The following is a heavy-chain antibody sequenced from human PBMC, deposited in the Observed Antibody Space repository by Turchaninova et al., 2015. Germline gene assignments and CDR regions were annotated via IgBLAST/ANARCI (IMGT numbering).Heavy chain of an antibody. CDR3: ARGFWTFDL. D-gene: IGHD3/OR15-3a*01. Sequence: EVKLVESGGGLVQPGGSLSRPCAAAGFNIKNNWMTWVRQAPGKGLEGVANINEDGTEKFFVDSVMGRFTISRDNAKNSLYLQMNRLRVEDTSIYYWARGFWTFDLWGRGTLVTVSS. CDR1: GFNIKNNW. V-gene: IGHV3-7*01. J-gene: IGHJ2*01. CDR2: INEDGTEK.